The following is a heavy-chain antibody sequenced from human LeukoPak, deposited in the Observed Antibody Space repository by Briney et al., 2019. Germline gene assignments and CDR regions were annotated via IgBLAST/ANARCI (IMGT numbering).Heavy chain of an antibody. CDR2: IYYSGST. V-gene: IGHV4-39*01. Sequence: PSETLSLTCTVSGGSISSSRYYWDWIRQPQGKGLEWIGSIYYSGSTYYNPSLKSRVTISGDTSKDQFSLKLSSVTAADTAVYYCARHDLTLYYFDYWGQGTLVTVSS. D-gene: IGHD1-14*01. CDR3: ARHDLTLYYFDY. CDR1: GGSISSSRYY. J-gene: IGHJ4*02.